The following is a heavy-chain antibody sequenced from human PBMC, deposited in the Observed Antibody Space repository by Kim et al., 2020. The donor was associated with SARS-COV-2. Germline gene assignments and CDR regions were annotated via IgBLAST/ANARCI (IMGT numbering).Heavy chain of an antibody. CDR2: INGDASTI. CDR1: GFTFSTSW. Sequence: GGSLRLSWAASGFTFSTSWMHWVRQAPGTGLVWVSHINGDASTITFADSVKGRFTISRDNARNTLYLQMNSLRAEDTAVYYCVRGAFDIWGQGTMVTVSS. V-gene: IGHV3-74*03. CDR3: VRGAFDI. J-gene: IGHJ3*02.